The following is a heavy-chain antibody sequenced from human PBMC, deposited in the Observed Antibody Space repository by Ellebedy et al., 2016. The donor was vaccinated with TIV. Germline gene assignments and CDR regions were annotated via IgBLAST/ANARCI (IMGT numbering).Heavy chain of an antibody. V-gene: IGHV1-69*04. CDR1: GGTFSSYA. CDR2: IIPILGIA. Sequence: AASVKVSCKASGGTFSSYAISWVRQAPGQGLEWMGRIIPILGIANYAQKFQGRVTITADKSTSTAYMELSSLGSEDTAVYYCASLKDILTGYTKDAFDIWGQGTMVTVSS. J-gene: IGHJ3*02. CDR3: ASLKDILTGYTKDAFDI. D-gene: IGHD3-9*01.